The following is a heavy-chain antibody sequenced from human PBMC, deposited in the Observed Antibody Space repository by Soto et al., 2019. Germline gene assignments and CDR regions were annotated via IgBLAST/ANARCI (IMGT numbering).Heavy chain of an antibody. V-gene: IGHV1-69*01. CDR3: ARAIYYYGSGSPAARPYFYYGIDV. Sequence: QVQLVQSGAEVKKPGSSVKVSCKASGGTFSSYAISWVRQAPGQGLEWMGGIIPIFGTANYAQKFQGRVTITADESTSTAYMELGSLRSEDTDVYYCARAIYYYGSGSPAARPYFYYGIDVLGQGTTVTVPS. CDR2: IIPIFGTA. CDR1: GGTFSSYA. J-gene: IGHJ6*02. D-gene: IGHD3-10*01.